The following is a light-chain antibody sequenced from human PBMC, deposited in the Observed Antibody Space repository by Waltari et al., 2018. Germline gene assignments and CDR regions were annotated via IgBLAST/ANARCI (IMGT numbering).Light chain of an antibody. CDR2: RDI. J-gene: IGLJ3*02. V-gene: IGLV3-27*01. CDR3: FSAADNHLLV. Sequence: SSELTQPSSVSVSPGQTARITCSGDVLTKNYVRWFQQNPGQAPLLVIYRDIQRPSRIPERFSGSTSGTTVTLTISGAQIEDEADYYCFSAADNHLLVFGGGTKLTVL. CDR1: VLTKNY.